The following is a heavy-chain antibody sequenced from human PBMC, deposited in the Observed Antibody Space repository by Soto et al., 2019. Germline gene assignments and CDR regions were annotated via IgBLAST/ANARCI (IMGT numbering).Heavy chain of an antibody. D-gene: IGHD6-13*01. J-gene: IGHJ4*02. CDR1: GFTFSDYY. Sequence: GGSLRLSCAACGFTFSDYYMRWIRQASGKGLEWVSYISSSGSTIYYADSVKGRCTIYRDNAKNSMYLQMNSLRAEDTAVYYCARGTQSSSWYSHLDYWGQGTLVTVSS. CDR3: ARGTQSSSWYSHLDY. V-gene: IGHV3-11*01. CDR2: ISSSGSTI.